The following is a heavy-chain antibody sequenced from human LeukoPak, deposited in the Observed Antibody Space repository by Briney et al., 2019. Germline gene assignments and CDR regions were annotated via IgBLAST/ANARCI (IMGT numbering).Heavy chain of an antibody. CDR3: ARAYYDSSGYYSYYFDY. CDR2: IIPIFGTA. Sequence: SVKVSCKASGGTFSSYAISWVRQAPGQGLEWMGGIIPIFGTANYAQKFQGRVTITTDESTSTAYMELSSLRSEDTAVYYCARAYYDSSGYYSYYFDYWGQGTQVTVSS. CDR1: GGTFSSYA. J-gene: IGHJ4*02. V-gene: IGHV1-69*05. D-gene: IGHD3-22*01.